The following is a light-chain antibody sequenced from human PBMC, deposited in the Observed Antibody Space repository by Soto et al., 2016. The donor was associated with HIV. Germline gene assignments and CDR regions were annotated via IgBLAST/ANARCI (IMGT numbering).Light chain of an antibody. CDR2: TTS. Sequence: DIQMTQSPSSLSASVGDRVIITCRASQTIRKYLNWYQQKPGKAPVLLISTTSSLQSGVASRFSGSGSGAEFTLTISNLQPEDFATYYCQQSYTTPLTFGGGTKAEIK. V-gene: IGKV1-39*01. J-gene: IGKJ4*01. CDR1: QTIRKY. CDR3: QQSYTTPLT.